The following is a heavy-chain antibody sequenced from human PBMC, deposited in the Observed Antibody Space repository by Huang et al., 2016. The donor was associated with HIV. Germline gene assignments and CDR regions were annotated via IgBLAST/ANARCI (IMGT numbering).Heavy chain of an antibody. CDR2: ISGNGNNT. J-gene: IGHJ4*02. V-gene: IGHV3-23*01. Sequence: EVKVLESGGGLVQPGGSLRLSCVASGITFNKDAMSWVRPAAWEGLAWVSLISGNGNNTYFADSVTGRFTISRDNSKNTVYLQMNSLRAEDAALYHCTVLLDYWGQGTPVTVSS. CDR1: GITFNKDA. CDR3: TVLLDY.